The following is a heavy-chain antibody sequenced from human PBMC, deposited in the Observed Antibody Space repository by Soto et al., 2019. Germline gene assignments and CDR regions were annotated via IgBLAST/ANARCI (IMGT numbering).Heavy chain of an antibody. CDR3: AKDELRFSEWLPPVPGMDV. CDR1: GFTFSSYA. CDR2: ISGSGGST. V-gene: IGHV3-23*01. Sequence: AGGSLRLSCAASGFTFSSYAMSWVRQAPGKGLEWVSAISGSGGSTYYADSVKGRFTISRDNSKNTLYLQMNSLRAEDTAVYYCAKDELRFSEWLPPVPGMDVWGQGTTVTVSS. D-gene: IGHD3-3*01. J-gene: IGHJ6*02.